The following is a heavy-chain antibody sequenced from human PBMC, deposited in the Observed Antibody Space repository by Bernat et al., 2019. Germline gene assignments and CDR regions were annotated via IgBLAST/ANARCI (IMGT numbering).Heavy chain of an antibody. J-gene: IGHJ6*03. CDR2: ISSSSSLT. CDR3: ARGTSTSAPYMDV. V-gene: IGHV3-11*05. CDR1: GFTFSDYY. Sequence: QVQLVESGGGLVKPGGSLRLSCAASGFTFSDYYMSWIRQAPGQGLDWVSYISSSSSLTNYADYVKGRFTISRANAKNTLYLQMNSLRAEDTAVYYCARGTSTSAPYMDVWGKGTTVTVSS.